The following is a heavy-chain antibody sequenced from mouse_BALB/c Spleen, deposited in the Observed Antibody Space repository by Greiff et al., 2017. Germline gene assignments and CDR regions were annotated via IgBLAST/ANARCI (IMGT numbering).Heavy chain of an antibody. CDR3: ARSRPLDY. CDR1: GFSLTSYG. V-gene: IGHV2-2*02. J-gene: IGHJ2*01. CDR2: IWSGGST. Sequence: VQLQQSGPGLVQPSQSLSITCTVSGFSLTSYGVHWVRQSPGKGLEWLGVIWSGGSTDYNAAFISRLSISKDNSKSQVFFKMNSLQANDTAIYYCARSRPLDYWGQGTTLTVSS.